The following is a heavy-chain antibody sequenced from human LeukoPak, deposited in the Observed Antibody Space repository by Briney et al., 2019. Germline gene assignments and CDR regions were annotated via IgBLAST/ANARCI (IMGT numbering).Heavy chain of an antibody. V-gene: IGHV3-30*18. CDR2: ISYDGSSK. CDR3: AKDVAGTWYYFDY. J-gene: IGHJ4*02. D-gene: IGHD6-19*01. CDR1: GFTFSSYG. Sequence: GGSLRLSCAASGFTFSSYGMHWVRQAPGKGLEWVAVISYDGSSKYYADSVKGRFTISRDNSKNTLYLQMNSLRAEDTAVYYCAKDVAGTWYYFDYWGQGTLVTVSS.